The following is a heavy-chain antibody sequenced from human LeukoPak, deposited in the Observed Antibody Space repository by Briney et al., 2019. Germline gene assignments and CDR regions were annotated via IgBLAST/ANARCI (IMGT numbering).Heavy chain of an antibody. V-gene: IGHV3-30*18. CDR1: GFTFSSYG. D-gene: IGHD2-8*01. Sequence: GGSLRLSCAASGFTFSSYGMHWVRRAPGKGLEWVAVISYDGSNKYYADSVKGRFTISRDNSKNTLYLQMNSLRAEDTAVYYCAKGVMVYAIGSFFDYWGQEPWSPSPQ. CDR2: ISYDGSNK. CDR3: AKGVMVYAIGSFFDY. J-gene: IGHJ4*01.